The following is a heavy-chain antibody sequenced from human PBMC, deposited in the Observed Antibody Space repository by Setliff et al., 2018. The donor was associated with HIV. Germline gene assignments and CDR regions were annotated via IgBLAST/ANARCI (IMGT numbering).Heavy chain of an antibody. J-gene: IGHJ1*01. V-gene: IGHV4-31*03. CDR3: ARDMHANINAQGV. Sequence: PSETLSLTCTVSGGLITNDGYYWTWIRQHPEKGLEWIGYIYFNGKTYYNPSLGGRATMSVGTSKNQFSLMLSSVTAADTAVYYCARDMHANINAQGVWGQGTLVTVSS. D-gene: IGHD2-8*01. CDR1: GGLITNDGYY. CDR2: IYFNGKT.